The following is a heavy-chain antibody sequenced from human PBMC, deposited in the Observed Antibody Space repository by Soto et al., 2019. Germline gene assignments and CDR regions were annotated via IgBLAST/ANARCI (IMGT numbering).Heavy chain of an antibody. CDR3: ARDLGYCGGDCYSDY. V-gene: IGHV1-69*06. Sequence: SVKVSCKASGGTFSSYAISGVRPAPGQGLEWMGGIIPIFGTANYAQKFQVRVTITADKSTSTAYMELSILRSEDTAVYYCARDLGYCGGDCYSDYWGQGTLVTVSS. CDR2: IIPIFGTA. CDR1: GGTFSSYA. D-gene: IGHD2-21*02. J-gene: IGHJ4*02.